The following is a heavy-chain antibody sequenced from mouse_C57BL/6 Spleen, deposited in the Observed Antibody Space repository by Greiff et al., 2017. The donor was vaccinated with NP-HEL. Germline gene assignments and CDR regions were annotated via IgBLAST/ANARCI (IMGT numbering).Heavy chain of an antibody. D-gene: IGHD1-1*01. J-gene: IGHJ3*01. CDR2: ISDGGSYT. V-gene: IGHV5-4*03. Sequence: EVMLVESGGGLVKPGGSLKLSCAASGFTFSSYAMSWVRQTPEKRLEWVATISDGGSYTYYPDNVKGRFTISRDNAKNNLYLQMSHLKSEDTAMYYCARGGITTVPFAYWGQGTLVTVSA. CDR1: GFTFSSYA. CDR3: ARGGITTVPFAY.